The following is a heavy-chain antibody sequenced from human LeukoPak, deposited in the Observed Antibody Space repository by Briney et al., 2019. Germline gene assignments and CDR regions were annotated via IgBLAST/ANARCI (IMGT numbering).Heavy chain of an antibody. Sequence: SETLSLTCSFSGYSISSGYYWGWIRQPPGQGLEWIGNIYHSGSTYYNPSLKSRVTISVDTSKNQFSLKLSSVTAADTAVYYCARVYYSSSYDYWYFDLWGRGTLVTVSS. J-gene: IGHJ2*01. CDR3: ARVYYSSSYDYWYFDL. D-gene: IGHD6-13*01. CDR1: GYSISSGYY. V-gene: IGHV4-38-2*02. CDR2: IYHSGST.